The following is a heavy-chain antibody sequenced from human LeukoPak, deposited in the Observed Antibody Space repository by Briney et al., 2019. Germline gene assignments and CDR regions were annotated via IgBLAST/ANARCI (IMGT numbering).Heavy chain of an antibody. D-gene: IGHD3-10*01. CDR2: ISYDGSNK. Sequence: GGSLRLSCAASGFTFSSYAMHWVRQAPGKGLEGVAVISYDGSNKYYAGSVKGRFTISKDSSKNTMYLQMNSLRTEDTAVYYCARRNYYGSGFLRGMDVWGQGTTVTVSS. CDR1: GFTFSSYA. V-gene: IGHV3-30-3*01. J-gene: IGHJ6*02. CDR3: ARRNYYGSGFLRGMDV.